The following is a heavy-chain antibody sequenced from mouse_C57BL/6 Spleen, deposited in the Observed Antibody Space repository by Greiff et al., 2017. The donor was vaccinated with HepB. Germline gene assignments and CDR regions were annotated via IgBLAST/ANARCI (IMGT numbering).Heavy chain of an antibody. CDR2: ISPGDGDT. CDR3: IRGYAMDY. CDR1: GYAFSSSW. J-gene: IGHJ4*01. Sequence: VQLQQSGPELVKPGASVKISCKASGYAFSSSWMNWVKQRPGTGLEWIGRISPGDGDTNYNGKFKGKATLTADKSSSTAYMQLSSLTSEDTAVYFCIRGYAMDYWGQGTSVTVSS. V-gene: IGHV1-82*01.